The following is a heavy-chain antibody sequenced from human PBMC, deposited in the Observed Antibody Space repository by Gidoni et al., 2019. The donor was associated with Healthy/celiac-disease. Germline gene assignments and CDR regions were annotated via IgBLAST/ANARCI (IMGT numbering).Heavy chain of an antibody. J-gene: IGHJ4*02. D-gene: IGHD3-22*01. CDR2: IIPIFGTA. CDR3: ARDYYDSPSLDY. CDR1: AGTFSSYA. Sequence: QVQLVQSGAEVKTPGSSLKVSCRSSAGTFSSYAISWVRQAPGQGLEWMGGIIPIFGTANYAQKFQGRVTITADESTSTAYMELSSLRSEDTAVYYCARDYYDSPSLDYWGQGTLVTVSS. V-gene: IGHV1-69*01.